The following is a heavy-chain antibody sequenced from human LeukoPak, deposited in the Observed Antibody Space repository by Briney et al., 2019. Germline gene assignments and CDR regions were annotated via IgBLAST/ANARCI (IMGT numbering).Heavy chain of an antibody. Sequence: ASAKVSCKASGYTFTGYYMHWVRQAPGQGLEWMGWINPNSGGTNHAQKFQGRVTMTRDTSISTAYMELSRLRSDDTAVYYCARDRYDYSNYLDFDYWGQGTLVTVSS. CDR1: GYTFTGYY. V-gene: IGHV1-2*02. D-gene: IGHD4-11*01. J-gene: IGHJ4*02. CDR3: ARDRYDYSNYLDFDY. CDR2: INPNSGGT.